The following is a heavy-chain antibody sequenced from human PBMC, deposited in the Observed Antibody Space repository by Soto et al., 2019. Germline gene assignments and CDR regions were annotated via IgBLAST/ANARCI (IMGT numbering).Heavy chain of an antibody. D-gene: IGHD6-13*01. J-gene: IGHJ4*02. Sequence: RLPETLSLTCAVSGGSISSSNWWSWVRQPPGKGLEWIGEIYHSGSTNYNPSLKSRVTISVDKSKNQFSLKLSSVTAADTAVYYCARATTFQRFSSSGWYLYFDYWGQGTLVTVSS. CDR3: ARATTFQRFSSSGWYLYFDY. CDR2: IYHSGST. V-gene: IGHV4-4*03. CDR1: GGSISSSNW.